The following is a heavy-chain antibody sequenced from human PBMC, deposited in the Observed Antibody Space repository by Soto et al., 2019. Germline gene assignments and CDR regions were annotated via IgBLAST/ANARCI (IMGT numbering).Heavy chain of an antibody. D-gene: IGHD5-12*01. J-gene: IGHJ6*02. Sequence: SLRLSCAASGFPFSSSWMTWVRQAPRKGLAWVANIKEDGSEKYYVDSVKGRFTISRDNTNESLYLQMNSLRAEDTAVYYCARDPAPVGYRGLDVWGQGTTVPVSS. V-gene: IGHV3-7*01. CDR2: IKEDGSEK. CDR3: ARDPAPVGYRGLDV. CDR1: GFPFSSSW.